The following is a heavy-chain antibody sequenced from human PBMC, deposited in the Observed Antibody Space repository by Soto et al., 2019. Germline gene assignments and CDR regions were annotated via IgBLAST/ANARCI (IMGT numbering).Heavy chain of an antibody. D-gene: IGHD2-15*01. CDR1: GFTFSSYA. V-gene: IGHV3-23*01. CDR3: AKSYCSGGSCYSTYFDY. CDR2: ISGSGGST. J-gene: IGHJ4*02. Sequence: GGSLRLSCAASGFTFSSYAMSWVRQAPGKGLEWVSAISGSGGSTYYADSVKGRFTISRDNSKNTLYLQMNSLRAEDTAVYYCAKSYCSGGSCYSTYFDYWGQGTLVTVSS.